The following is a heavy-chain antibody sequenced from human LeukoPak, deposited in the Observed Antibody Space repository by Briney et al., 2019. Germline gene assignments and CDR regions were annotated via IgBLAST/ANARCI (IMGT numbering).Heavy chain of an antibody. CDR2: IYSGGST. CDR3: ARDLGPHSSSPNSGAFDI. J-gene: IGHJ3*02. Sequence: GGSLRLSCAASEFSVGSNYMTWVRQAPGKGLEWVSLIYSGGSTYYADSVKGRFTISRDNSKNTLYLQMNSLRAEDTAVYYCARDLGPHSSSPNSGAFDIWGQGTMVTVSS. CDR1: EFSVGSNY. D-gene: IGHD6-6*01. V-gene: IGHV3-66*01.